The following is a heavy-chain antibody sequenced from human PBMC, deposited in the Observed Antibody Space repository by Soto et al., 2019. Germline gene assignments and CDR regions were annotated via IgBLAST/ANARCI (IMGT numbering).Heavy chain of an antibody. V-gene: IGHV3-66*01. CDR3: ARASHRVYSSSSGDDY. CDR1: GFTVSSNY. Sequence: EVQLVESGGGLVQPGGSLRLSCAASGFTVSSNYMSWVRQAPGKGLEWVSVIYSGGSTYYADSVKGRFTISRDNSKYTRYLQMNSMRAEDTAVYYYARASHRVYSSSSGDDYWGQGTLVTVSS. CDR2: IYSGGST. J-gene: IGHJ4*02. D-gene: IGHD6-6*01.